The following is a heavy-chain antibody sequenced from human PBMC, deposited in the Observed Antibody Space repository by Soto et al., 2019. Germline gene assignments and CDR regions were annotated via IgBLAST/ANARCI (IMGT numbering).Heavy chain of an antibody. D-gene: IGHD2-21*01. CDR2: IWYDGSKK. CDR3: ARDYSRAFDI. V-gene: IGHV3-33*01. Sequence: QVQLVESGGGVVQPGRSLRLSCATSGFTFSNYDIHWVRQAPGKGLEWVALIWYDGSKKYYAESVKGRFTISRDNSKNTLYLQMNSLRAEDTAVYFCARDYSRAFDIWGQGTMVTVSS. CDR1: GFTFSNYD. J-gene: IGHJ3*02.